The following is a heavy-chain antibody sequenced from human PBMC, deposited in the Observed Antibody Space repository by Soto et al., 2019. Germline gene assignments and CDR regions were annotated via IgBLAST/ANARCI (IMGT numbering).Heavy chain of an antibody. CDR3: AREGGIAAHDYYYYMDV. Sequence: PSETLSLTCTFSGCSISSYYWSWIRQPPGKGLEWIGYIYYSGSTNYNPSLKSRVTISVDTSKNQFSLKLSSVTAADTAVYYCAREGGIAAHDYYYYMDVWGKGTTVTVSS. J-gene: IGHJ6*03. CDR1: GCSISSYY. CDR2: IYYSGST. V-gene: IGHV4-59*01. D-gene: IGHD6-6*01.